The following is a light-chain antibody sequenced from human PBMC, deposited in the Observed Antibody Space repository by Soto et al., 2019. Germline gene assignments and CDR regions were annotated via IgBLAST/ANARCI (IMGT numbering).Light chain of an antibody. CDR3: CSYAGSSTFDVV. J-gene: IGLJ2*01. CDR2: EVS. V-gene: IGLV2-23*02. CDR1: SSDVGSYNL. Sequence: QSALTQPASVSGSPGQSITISCTGTSSDVGSYNLVSWYQQHPGKAPKLTIYEVSKRPSGVSNRFSGSKSGNTASLTISGLQAEDEADYYCCSYAGSSTFDVVFGGGTQLTVL.